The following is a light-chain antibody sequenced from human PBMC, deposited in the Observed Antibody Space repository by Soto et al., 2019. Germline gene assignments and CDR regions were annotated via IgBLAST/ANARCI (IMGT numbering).Light chain of an antibody. J-gene: IGKJ1*01. CDR2: AAS. CDR1: QSISSW. Sequence: DIQMTQSPSTLSASVGDRVTITCRASQSISSWLAWYQQKPGKAPKLLIYAASNLQSGVPSRFSGSGSGTDFTLTISSLQPEDFATYYCQQSYSTPQTFGQGTKVDIK. V-gene: IGKV1-39*01. CDR3: QQSYSTPQT.